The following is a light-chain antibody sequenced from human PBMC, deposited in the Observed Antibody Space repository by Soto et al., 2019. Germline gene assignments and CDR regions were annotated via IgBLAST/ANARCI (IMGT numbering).Light chain of an antibody. J-gene: IGKJ1*01. Sequence: DIGLTQSPGTLSLNPGERATLSCRASQSVSSTYLAWYQQRPGQAPRLLIYGASSRVTGIPDRFSGSGSGTDFTLTISRLEPEDFAVYYCQQYATSRWTFGQGTKVDIK. CDR2: GAS. CDR1: QSVSSTY. V-gene: IGKV3-20*01. CDR3: QQYATSRWT.